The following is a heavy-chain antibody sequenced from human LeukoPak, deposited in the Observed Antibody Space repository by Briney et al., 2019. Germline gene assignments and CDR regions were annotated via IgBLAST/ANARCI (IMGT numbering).Heavy chain of an antibody. Sequence: SETLSLTCTVSGGSISNYYWTWIRQPPGKGLEWIGYIYNSGNTNYNPSLKSRVTLSLDTSRNQFSLKLSSVTAADTAVYYCARVGHRYDYALGYWGQGTLVTVSS. CDR1: GGSISNYY. D-gene: IGHD3-16*01. V-gene: IGHV4-59*12. CDR2: IYNSGNT. CDR3: ARVGHRYDYALGY. J-gene: IGHJ4*02.